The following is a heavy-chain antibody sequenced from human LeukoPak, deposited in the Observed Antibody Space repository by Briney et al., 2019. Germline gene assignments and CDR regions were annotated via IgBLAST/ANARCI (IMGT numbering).Heavy chain of an antibody. Sequence: PGGSLRLSCAASGFTFSSYWMHWVRQAPGKGLMWVSRINSDGSTTNYADSVKGRFTISRDNTKNTLYLQMNSLRVEDTAVYYCARDSPYSGSYFLLDYWGQGTLVTVSS. J-gene: IGHJ4*02. CDR1: GFTFSSYW. V-gene: IGHV3-74*01. CDR2: INSDGSTT. D-gene: IGHD1-26*01. CDR3: ARDSPYSGSYFLLDY.